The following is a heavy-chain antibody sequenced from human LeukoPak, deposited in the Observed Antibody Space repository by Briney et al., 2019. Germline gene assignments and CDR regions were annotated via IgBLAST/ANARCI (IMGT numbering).Heavy chain of an antibody. CDR3: VTRGGESSPMRY. CDR2: INPSSGVT. Sequence: ASVKVSCKGSGYTFTKYAISWVRQAPGQGLEWMGRINPSSGVTHYAQKFQGNVTMTRDTSISKAYMELSRLRSDDTAVYYCVTRGGESSPMRYWGQGTLVTVSS. V-gene: IGHV1-2*06. D-gene: IGHD3-10*01. J-gene: IGHJ4*02. CDR1: GYTFTKYA.